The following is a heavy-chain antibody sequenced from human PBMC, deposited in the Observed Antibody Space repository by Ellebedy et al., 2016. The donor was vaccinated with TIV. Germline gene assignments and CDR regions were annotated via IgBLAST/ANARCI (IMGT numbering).Heavy chain of an antibody. CDR2: IYSGGST. J-gene: IGHJ4*02. Sequence: PGGSLRLSCAASGVTVSSNYMSWVRQAPGKGLEWVSVIYSGGSTYYADSVKGRFTISRDNSKNTLYLQMNSLSAEDTAVYYCARDMSYGDYDYWGQGTLVTVSS. V-gene: IGHV3-66*01. CDR1: GVTVSSNY. CDR3: ARDMSYGDYDY. D-gene: IGHD4-17*01.